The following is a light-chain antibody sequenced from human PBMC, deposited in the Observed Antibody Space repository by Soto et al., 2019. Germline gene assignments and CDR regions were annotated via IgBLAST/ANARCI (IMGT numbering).Light chain of an antibody. CDR2: AAS. CDR3: QQSYSTPRA. V-gene: IGKV1-39*01. CDR1: QSISTY. Sequence: DLQMPQSPSSLSASVGDRVTITCRASQSISTYLNWYQQKVGKAPKLLIYAASRLQRGVPSRFSGRGSGTDFTLTVSSLQPEDFATYYCQQSYSTPRAFGQGTKLEIK. J-gene: IGKJ2*01.